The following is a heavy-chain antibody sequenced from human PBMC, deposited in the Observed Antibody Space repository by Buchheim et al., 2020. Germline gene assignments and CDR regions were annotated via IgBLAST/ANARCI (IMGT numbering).Heavy chain of an antibody. J-gene: IGHJ6*02. Sequence: EVQLVESGGGLVQPGGSLRLSCAASGFTFSSYWMSWVRQAPGKGLEWVANIKQDGSEKYYVDSVKGRFTISRGNAKNSLYLQMNSLRAEDTAVYYCARERDYSNHNYGMDVWGQGTT. CDR2: IKQDGSEK. CDR1: GFTFSSYW. V-gene: IGHV3-7*01. D-gene: IGHD4-11*01. CDR3: ARERDYSNHNYGMDV.